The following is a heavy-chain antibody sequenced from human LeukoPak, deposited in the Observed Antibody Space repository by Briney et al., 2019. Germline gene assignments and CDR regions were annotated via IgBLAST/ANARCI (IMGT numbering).Heavy chain of an antibody. Sequence: GALRLSCAASGFNFNNYAMHWVRQAPGKGLEFVSAISTNGGTTYYAKSVKGSFTISRGNTKNTLFLQMDSLRPEDMAVYYCARGSDYDILTAYVQWGQGALVTVSS. CDR2: ISTNGGTT. V-gene: IGHV3-64*01. CDR1: GFNFNNYA. J-gene: IGHJ4*02. D-gene: IGHD3-9*01. CDR3: ARGSDYDILTAYVQ.